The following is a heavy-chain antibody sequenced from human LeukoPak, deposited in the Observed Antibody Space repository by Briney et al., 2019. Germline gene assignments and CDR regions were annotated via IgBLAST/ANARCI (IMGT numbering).Heavy chain of an antibody. CDR1: GYSFTSYW. V-gene: IGHV5-51*01. Sequence: GESLKISCKGSGYSFTSYWIGWVRQMPGKGLEWMGIMYPGDSDTRYSPSFQGQVTISADKSISTAYLQWSSLKASDTAMYYCARPLWAGRAVASLGGFDYWGQGTLVTVSS. D-gene: IGHD6-19*01. J-gene: IGHJ4*02. CDR2: MYPGDSDT. CDR3: ARPLWAGRAVASLGGFDY.